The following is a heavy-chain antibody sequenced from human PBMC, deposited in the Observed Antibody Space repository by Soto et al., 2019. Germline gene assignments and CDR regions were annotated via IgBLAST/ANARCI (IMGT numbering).Heavy chain of an antibody. Sequence: LSLSCAASGFTFSSVGMHWVRQAPGKGLEWVSAISGSGGSTYYADSVKGRFTISRDNSKNTLYLQMNSLRAEDTAVYYCATRRDGYNSLDYWGQGTLVTVSS. J-gene: IGHJ4*02. D-gene: IGHD5-12*01. CDR2: ISGSGGST. V-gene: IGHV3-23*01. CDR1: GFTFSSVG. CDR3: ATRRDGYNSLDY.